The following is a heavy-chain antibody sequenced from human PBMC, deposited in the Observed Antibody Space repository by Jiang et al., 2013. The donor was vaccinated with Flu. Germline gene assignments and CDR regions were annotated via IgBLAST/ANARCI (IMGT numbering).Heavy chain of an antibody. Sequence: EWIGSLYYSGSTYYNPSLKSRVTMSVDTSKNQFSLKLSSVTAADTAVYFCARMGNYYDSSGFYEENNWFDPWGQGTLVTVFS. CDR2: LYYSGST. D-gene: IGHD3-22*01. J-gene: IGHJ5*02. CDR3: ARMGNYYDSSGFYEENNWFDP. V-gene: IGHV4-39*01.